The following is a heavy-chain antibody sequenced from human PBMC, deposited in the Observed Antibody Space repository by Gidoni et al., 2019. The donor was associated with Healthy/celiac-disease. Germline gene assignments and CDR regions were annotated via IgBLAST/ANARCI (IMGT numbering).Heavy chain of an antibody. CDR3: AKDQVETYYFDY. V-gene: IGHV3-23*01. CDR1: GFTFSSYA. J-gene: IGHJ4*02. CDR2: ISGSGGST. Sequence: EVQLLESGGGLVQPGGSLRLSCAASGFTFSSYAMSWVRQAPGKGLDWVSAISGSGGSTYYADSVKGRFTISRDNSKNTLYLQMNSLRAEDTAVYYCAKDQVETYYFDYWGQGTLVTVSS.